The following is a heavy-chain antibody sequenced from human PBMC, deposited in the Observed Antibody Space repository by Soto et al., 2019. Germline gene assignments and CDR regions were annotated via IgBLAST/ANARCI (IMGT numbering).Heavy chain of an antibody. D-gene: IGHD1-1*01. CDR2: INPNSGGT. CDR3: ARDRRDHPERYYYYYGMDV. V-gene: IGHV1-2*04. J-gene: IGHJ6*02. Sequence: ASVKVSCKASGYTFTGYYMHWVRQAPGQGLEWMGWINPNSGGTNYEQKFQGWVTMTRDTSISTAYMKLSRLRSDDTAVYYCARDRRDHPERYYYYYGMDVWGQGTTVTVSS. CDR1: GYTFTGYY.